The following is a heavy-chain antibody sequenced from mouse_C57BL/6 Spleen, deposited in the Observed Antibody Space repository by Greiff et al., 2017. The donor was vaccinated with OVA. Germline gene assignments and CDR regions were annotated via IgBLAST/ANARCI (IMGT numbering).Heavy chain of an antibody. V-gene: IGHV1-76*01. D-gene: IGHD1-1*01. CDR2: IYPGSGNT. Sequence: VQLQQSGAELVRPGASVKLSCKASGYTFTDYYINWVKQRPGQGLEWIARIYPGSGNTYYNEKFKGKATLTAEKSSSTAYMQLSSLTSEDSAVYFCARESTTVSFDYWGQGTTLTVSS. J-gene: IGHJ2*01. CDR1: GYTFTDYY. CDR3: ARESTTVSFDY.